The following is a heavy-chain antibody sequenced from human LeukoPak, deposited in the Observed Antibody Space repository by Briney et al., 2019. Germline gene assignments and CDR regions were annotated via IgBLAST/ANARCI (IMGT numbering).Heavy chain of an antibody. V-gene: IGHV3-33*01. CDR1: GLTFRKYV. Sequence: PGGSLTLFCAASGLTFRKYVFHGLPRATREGLEWVAIIWYDGSNEYYADSVKGRFTISRDNSKNTLYLQMNSLRAEDTAVYYCATSRGSYYMDVWGKGTTVTVSS. J-gene: IGHJ6*03. CDR3: ATSRGSYYMDV. CDR2: IWYDGSNE. D-gene: IGHD1-26*01.